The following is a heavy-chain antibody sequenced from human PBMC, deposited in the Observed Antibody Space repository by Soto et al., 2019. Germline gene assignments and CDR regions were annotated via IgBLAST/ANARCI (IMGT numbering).Heavy chain of an antibody. J-gene: IGHJ4*02. Sequence: PSETLSLTCTVSGGSISSYYWSWIRQPPGKGLEWIGYIYYSGSTNYNPSLKSRVTISVDTSKNQFSLKLSSVTAADTAVYYCARQRGIAALDYWGQGTLVTVSS. V-gene: IGHV4-59*01. CDR3: ARQRGIAALDY. CDR2: IYYSGST. CDR1: GGSISSYY. D-gene: IGHD6-13*01.